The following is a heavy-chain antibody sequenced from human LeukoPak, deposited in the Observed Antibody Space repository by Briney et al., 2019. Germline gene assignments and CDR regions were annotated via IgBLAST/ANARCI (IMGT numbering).Heavy chain of an antibody. CDR3: ARHIRFLELLLSEQFDY. J-gene: IGHJ4*02. CDR1: GYSISSGYY. V-gene: IGHV4-38-2*01. D-gene: IGHD3-3*01. Sequence: SETLSLTCAVSGYSISSGYYWGWIRQPPGKGLEWIGSIYHSGSTYYNPSLKSRVTISVDTSKNQFSLKLSSVTAADTAVYYCARHIRFLELLLSEQFDYWGQGTLVTVSS. CDR2: IYHSGST.